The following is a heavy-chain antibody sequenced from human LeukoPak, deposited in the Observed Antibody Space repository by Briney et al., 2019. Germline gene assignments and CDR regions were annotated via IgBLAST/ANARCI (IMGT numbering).Heavy chain of an antibody. J-gene: IGHJ4*02. V-gene: IGHV3-74*01. CDR2: IRSDGSDA. Sequence: GGSLRLSCAASGFTFYDYVLSWVRQAPGKGLVWVSRIRSDGSDARYAESVKGRFTISRDNAKNTLYLQMNSLRDEDTAVYYCARDWFHAIDYWGQGTLVTVSS. CDR1: GFTFYDYV. D-gene: IGHD2/OR15-2a*01. CDR3: ARDWFHAIDY.